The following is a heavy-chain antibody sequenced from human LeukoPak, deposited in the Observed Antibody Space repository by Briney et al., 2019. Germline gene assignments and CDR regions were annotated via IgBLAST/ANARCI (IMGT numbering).Heavy chain of an antibody. Sequence: PGGSLRLSCASSGFIFSSYSMNWVRQAPGKGLEWVSSISSGSSYIYYADSVKGQLTISRDNAKNSLYLQMNSLSAEDTAVYYCAYTSGYDFSSYYYYYMDVWGKGTTVTVSS. D-gene: IGHD5-12*01. CDR1: GFIFSSYS. J-gene: IGHJ6*03. CDR3: AYTSGYDFSSYYYYYMDV. CDR2: ISSGSSYI. V-gene: IGHV3-21*01.